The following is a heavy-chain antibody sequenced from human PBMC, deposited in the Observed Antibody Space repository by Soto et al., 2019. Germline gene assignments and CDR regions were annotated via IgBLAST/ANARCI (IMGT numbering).Heavy chain of an antibody. D-gene: IGHD2-2*01. Sequence: GGSLRLSCVASGFTFSIYAMSWVRQAPGKGLEWVSAISGSGGSTYYADSVKGRFTISIDNSKNTLYLQMNSLRAEDTAVYYCAKDRVPAARRRDFDYWGQGTLVTVSS. CDR3: AKDRVPAARRRDFDY. J-gene: IGHJ4*02. V-gene: IGHV3-23*01. CDR1: GFTFSIYA. CDR2: ISGSGGST.